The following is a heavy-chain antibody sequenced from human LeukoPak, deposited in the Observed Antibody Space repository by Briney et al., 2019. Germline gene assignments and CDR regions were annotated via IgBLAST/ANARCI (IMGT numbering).Heavy chain of an antibody. J-gene: IGHJ5*02. D-gene: IGHD6-19*01. CDR1: GYTFTSYA. V-gene: IGHV1-3*03. Sequence: ASVKVSCKVSGYTFTSYAIHWVRQAPGQRLEWMGWINAGSGNTKYLEEFQGRVTITRDTAASTAYMELSSLRSEDMAVYYCARGIAVAMSWFDPWGQGTLVTVSS. CDR2: INAGSGNT. CDR3: ARGIAVAMSWFDP.